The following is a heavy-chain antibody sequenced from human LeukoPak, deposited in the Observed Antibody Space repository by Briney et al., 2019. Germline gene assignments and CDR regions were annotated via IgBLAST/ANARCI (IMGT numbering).Heavy chain of an antibody. D-gene: IGHD1-26*01. CDR3: ARDGGSSSAGAFDI. V-gene: IGHV4-31*03. J-gene: IGHJ3*02. CDR1: GGSISSGGYY. Sequence: SETLSLTCTVSGGSISSGGYYWSWIRQHPGKGLEWIGYIYYSGSTYYNPSLKSRVTISVDTSKNQFSLKLSSVTAADTAVYYCARDGGSSSAGAFDIWGQGTMVTVSS. CDR2: IYYSGST.